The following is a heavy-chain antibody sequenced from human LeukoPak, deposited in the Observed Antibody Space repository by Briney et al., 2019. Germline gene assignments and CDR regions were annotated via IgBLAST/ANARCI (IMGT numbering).Heavy chain of an antibody. V-gene: IGHV3-21*01. J-gene: IGHJ3*02. CDR2: ISSSSEYI. Sequence: PGGSLRLSCAASGFTFSTYSMNWVRQAPGKGLEWVSFISSSSEYIYYADSVKGRFIISRDNAKNSLYLQVNSLRAEDTTVYYCARDKNYYDSSGYYPDAFDIWGQGTMVTVSS. CDR3: ARDKNYYDSSGYYPDAFDI. D-gene: IGHD3-22*01. CDR1: GFTFSTYS.